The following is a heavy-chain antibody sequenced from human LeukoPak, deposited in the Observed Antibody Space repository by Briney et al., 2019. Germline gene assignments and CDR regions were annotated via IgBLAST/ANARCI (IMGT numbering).Heavy chain of an antibody. CDR1: GYSFTSYW. CDR3: AGLLRPRGSYYYYGMDV. J-gene: IGHJ6*02. V-gene: IGHV5-10-1*01. CDR2: IDPSDSYT. D-gene: IGHD1-26*01. Sequence: GESLKISCKGSGYSFTSYWISWVRQMPGKGLEWMGRIDPSDSYTNYSPSFQGHVTISADKSISTAYLQWSSLKASDTAMYYCAGLLRPRGSYYYYGMDVWGQGTTVTASS.